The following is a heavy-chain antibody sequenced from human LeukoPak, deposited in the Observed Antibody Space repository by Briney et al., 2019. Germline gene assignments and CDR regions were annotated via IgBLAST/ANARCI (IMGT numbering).Heavy chain of an antibody. CDR2: IIPIFGTA. Sequence: ASLKVSCKASGGTFSSYAISWVRQAPGQGLEWMGGIIPIFGTANYAQKFQGRVTITADESTSTAYMELSSLRSEDTAVYYCARDQYQLLTGAFDYWGQGTLVTVSS. V-gene: IGHV1-69*13. CDR3: ARDQYQLLTGAFDY. D-gene: IGHD2-2*01. CDR1: GGTFSSYA. J-gene: IGHJ4*02.